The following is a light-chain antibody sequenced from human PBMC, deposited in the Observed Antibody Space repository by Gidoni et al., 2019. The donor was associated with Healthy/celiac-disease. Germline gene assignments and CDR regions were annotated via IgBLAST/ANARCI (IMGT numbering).Light chain of an antibody. V-gene: IGKV4-1*01. CDR3: QQYYSTPLT. CDR2: WAS. Sequence: IVMTQSPDSLAVSLGERATINCKSNQSVLYSSNNKNYLAWYQQKPGQPPKLLIYWASTRESGVPDRFSGSGSATDFPLTISSLQAEDVAVYYCQQYYSTPLTFGGGTKVEIK. CDR1: QSVLYSSNNKNY. J-gene: IGKJ4*01.